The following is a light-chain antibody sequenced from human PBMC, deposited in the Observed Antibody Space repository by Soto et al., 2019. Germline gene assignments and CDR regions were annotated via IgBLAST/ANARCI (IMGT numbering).Light chain of an antibody. CDR2: SNN. Sequence: QTVVTQPPSASGTPGQRVSISCSGSRSNIGSNTVNWYQHLPGTAPRLLIYSNNQRPSGVPDRFSASKSGASASLAIIGLQSEDEADYYCAAWDDSLNGVLFGGGTKVTVL. CDR3: AAWDDSLNGVL. CDR1: RSNIGSNT. J-gene: IGLJ3*02. V-gene: IGLV1-44*01.